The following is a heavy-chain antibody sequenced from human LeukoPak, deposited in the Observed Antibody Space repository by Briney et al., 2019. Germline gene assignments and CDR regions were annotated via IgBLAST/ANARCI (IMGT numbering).Heavy chain of an antibody. CDR3: ARSEMYYYDSSGYYVGDY. V-gene: IGHV1-2*06. D-gene: IGHD3-22*01. J-gene: IGHJ4*02. CDR2: INPNSGGT. Sequence: ASLKVSCKASGYTFTGYYIHWVRQAPGQGLEWMGRINPNSGGTNYAQKFQGRVTMTRDTSISTAYMELSRLRSDDTAVYYCARSEMYYYDSSGYYVGDYWGQGTLVTVSS. CDR1: GYTFTGYY.